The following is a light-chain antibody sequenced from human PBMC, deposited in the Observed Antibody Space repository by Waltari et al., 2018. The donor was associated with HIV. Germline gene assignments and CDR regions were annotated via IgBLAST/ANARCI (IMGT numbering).Light chain of an antibody. J-gene: IGKJ2*03. CDR3: QHYVASPYS. V-gene: IGKV3-20*01. Sequence: EIVLTQSPGTLSLSPGERATLSCRASQSITQNYLAWYQQKPGQAPRLVIYCATKRATGIPDRFSGSGSGTEFILTISMLEPEDFAVYHCQHYVASPYSFGQGTKLEIK. CDR2: CAT. CDR1: QSITQNY.